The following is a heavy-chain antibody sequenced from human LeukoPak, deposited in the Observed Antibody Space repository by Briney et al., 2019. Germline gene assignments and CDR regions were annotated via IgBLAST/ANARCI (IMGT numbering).Heavy chain of an antibody. CDR3: AREYPHDYPI. CDR1: GFTFSSYS. J-gene: IGHJ3*02. V-gene: IGHV3-21*01. Sequence: AGGSLRLSCAASGFTFSSYSMNWVRQAPGKGLEWVSSIISSSSYIYYADSVKGRFTISRDNAKNSLYLQMNSLRAEDTAVYYCAREYPHDYPIWGQGTMVTVSS. D-gene: IGHD4-11*01. CDR2: IISSSSYI.